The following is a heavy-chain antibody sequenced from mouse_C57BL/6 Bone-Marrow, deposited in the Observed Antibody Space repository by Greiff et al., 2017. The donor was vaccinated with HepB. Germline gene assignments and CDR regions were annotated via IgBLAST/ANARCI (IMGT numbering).Heavy chain of an antibody. V-gene: IGHV1-63*01. CDR3: ARWGIYYGYDDGGDYFDY. CDR1: GYTFTNYW. Sequence: QVQLQQSGAELVRPGTSVKMSCKASGYTFTNYWIGWAKQRPGHGLEWIGDIYPGGGYTNYNEKFKGKATLTADKSSSTAYMQFSSLTSEDSAIYYCARWGIYYGYDDGGDYFDYWGQGTTLTVSS. CDR2: IYPGGGYT. D-gene: IGHD2-2*01. J-gene: IGHJ2*01.